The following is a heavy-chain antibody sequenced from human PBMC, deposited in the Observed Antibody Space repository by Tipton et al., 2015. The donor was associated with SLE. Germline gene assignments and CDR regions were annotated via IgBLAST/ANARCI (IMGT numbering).Heavy chain of an antibody. CDR1: GDSISNSKYY. CDR3: ARQGPRGSYYGPWFDP. D-gene: IGHD1-26*01. CDR2: TDYSGST. Sequence: TLSLTCTVSGDSISNSKYYWGWIRQPPGKGLGWIGTTDYSGSTYYRPSLTSRVSISVDTPKNQFSLKLSSVTAADTAVYYCARQGPRGSYYGPWFDPWGQGTLVTVSS. J-gene: IGHJ5*02. V-gene: IGHV4-39*01.